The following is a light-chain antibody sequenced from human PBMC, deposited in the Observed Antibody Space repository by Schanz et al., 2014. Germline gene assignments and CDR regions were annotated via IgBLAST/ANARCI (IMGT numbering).Light chain of an antibody. CDR3: CSYAGTYTWE. J-gene: IGLJ3*02. CDR1: SSDVGGYNY. Sequence: QSALTQPASVSGSPGQSITISCTGTSSDVGGYNYVSWYQQHPGKAPKLMIYDVNNRPSGVSNRFSGSKSGNTASLTISGLQAEDEADYYCCSYAGTYTWEFGGGTKLTVL. V-gene: IGLV2-14*01. CDR2: DVN.